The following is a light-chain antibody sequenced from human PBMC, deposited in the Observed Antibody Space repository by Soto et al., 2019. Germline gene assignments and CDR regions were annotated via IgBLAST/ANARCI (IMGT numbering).Light chain of an antibody. CDR1: SSNIGSNT. J-gene: IGLJ2*01. CDR3: ATWDDSLNGHVV. Sequence: QSVLTQPPSASGTPGQRVTISCSRSSSNIGSNTVNWYQQLHGTAPKLLIFSNNQRPSGVPDRLSGSKSGTTASLAISGLQSEDEADYYCATWDDSLNGHVVFGGGTKLTVL. CDR2: SNN. V-gene: IGLV1-44*01.